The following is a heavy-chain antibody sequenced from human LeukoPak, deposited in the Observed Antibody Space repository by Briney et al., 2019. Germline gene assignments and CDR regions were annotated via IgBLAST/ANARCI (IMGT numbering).Heavy chain of an antibody. D-gene: IGHD4-17*01. CDR2: ISGSGGGT. J-gene: IGHJ4*02. CDR3: AKEHDYGDYVGRIDY. V-gene: IGHV3-23*01. CDR1: GFTFSSYA. Sequence: GGSLRLSCAASGFTFSSYAMSWVRQAPGKGLEWVSAISGSGGGTYYADSVKGRFTISRDNSKNTLYLQMNSLRAEDSAVYYCAKEHDYGDYVGRIDYWGQGTLVTVSS.